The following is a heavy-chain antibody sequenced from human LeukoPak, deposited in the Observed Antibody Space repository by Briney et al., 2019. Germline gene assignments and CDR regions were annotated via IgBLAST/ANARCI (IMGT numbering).Heavy chain of an antibody. J-gene: IGHJ4*02. CDR1: GFTFTNYG. CDR3: ARNSNGMSN. D-gene: IGHD2-8*01. V-gene: IGHV3-74*01. CDR2: INSDGRST. Sequence: PGGSLRLSCVASGFTFTNYGMMWVRQAPGKGLVWVSYINSDGRSTTYADSVKGRFTISRDNAKNTLYLQMSSLRAEDTAMYYCARNSNGMSNWGQGTLVILSS.